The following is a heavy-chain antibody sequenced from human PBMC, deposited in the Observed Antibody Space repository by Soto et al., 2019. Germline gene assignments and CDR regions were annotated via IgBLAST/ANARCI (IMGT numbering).Heavy chain of an antibody. CDR3: AKRDGAAAAGIDY. D-gene: IGHD6-13*01. CDR2: ISGTGST. J-gene: IGHJ4*02. Sequence: EVQLLESGGGLVQPGESLRLSCAASGFSFSLYAMTWVRQAPGKGLEWVSTISGTGSTYYADSVKGRFTISRDNSKAKVYLQMNNLRAEDTAVYYCAKRDGAAAAGIDYWGQGNLVTVSS. V-gene: IGHV3-23*01. CDR1: GFSFSLYA.